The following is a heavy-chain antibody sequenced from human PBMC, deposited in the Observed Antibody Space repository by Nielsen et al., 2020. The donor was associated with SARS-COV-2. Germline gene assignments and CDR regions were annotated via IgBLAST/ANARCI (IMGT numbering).Heavy chain of an antibody. CDR2: IYHSGST. CDR3: VRVISPGSGSYRWFDP. J-gene: IGHJ5*02. V-gene: IGHV4-38-2*02. CDR1: GYSISSDYY. D-gene: IGHD3-10*01. Sequence: SETLSLTCTVSGYSISSDYYWGWIRQSPGKGLEWIGNIYHSGSTFYNPSLKSRVIISVDTSKTQFSLKLRSVTAADTAVYYCVRVISPGSGSYRWFDPWGQGTLVTVSS.